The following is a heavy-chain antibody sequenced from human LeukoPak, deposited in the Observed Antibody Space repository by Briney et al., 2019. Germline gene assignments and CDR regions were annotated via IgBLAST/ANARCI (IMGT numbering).Heavy chain of an antibody. D-gene: IGHD6-13*01. Sequence: ASVKVSCKASGYTFTSYDINWVRQATGQGLEWMGWMNPNSGNTGYAQKFQGRATMTRSTSISTAYMELSSLRSEDTAVYYCARVLGIAAAGFRYFQHWGEGTLVTVSS. J-gene: IGHJ1*01. CDR2: MNPNSGNT. CDR3: ARVLGIAAAGFRYFQH. V-gene: IGHV1-8*01. CDR1: GYTFTSYD.